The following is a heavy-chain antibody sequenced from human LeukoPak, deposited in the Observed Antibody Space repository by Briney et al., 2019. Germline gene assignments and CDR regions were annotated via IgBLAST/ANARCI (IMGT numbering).Heavy chain of an antibody. CDR3: ARGLNTQSSSGYRGPFQH. Sequence: SGPVLVKPTETLTLTCTVSGFSLSNARMGVSWIRQPPGKGLEWIGEINHSGSTNYNPSLKSRVTISVDTSKNQFSLKLSSVTAADTAVYYCARGLNTQSSSGYRGPFQHWGQGTLVTVSS. D-gene: IGHD6-13*01. CDR2: INHSGST. CDR1: GFSLSNARMG. J-gene: IGHJ1*01. V-gene: IGHV4-4*02.